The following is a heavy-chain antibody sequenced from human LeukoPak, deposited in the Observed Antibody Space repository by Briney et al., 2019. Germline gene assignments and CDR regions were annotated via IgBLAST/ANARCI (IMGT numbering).Heavy chain of an antibody. Sequence: PSETLSLTCAVSGYSISSGYYWGWIRQPPGKGLEWIGSIYHSGSTYYNPSLKSRVTISVDTSKSQFSLKLSSVTAADTAVYYCARARGYYDSSGYYPFDYWGQGTLVTVSS. CDR3: ARARGYYDSSGYYPFDY. V-gene: IGHV4-38-2*01. CDR2: IYHSGST. J-gene: IGHJ4*02. CDR1: GYSISSGYY. D-gene: IGHD3-22*01.